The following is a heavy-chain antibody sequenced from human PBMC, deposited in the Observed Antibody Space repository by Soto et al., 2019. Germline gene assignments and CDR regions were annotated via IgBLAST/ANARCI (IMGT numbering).Heavy chain of an antibody. V-gene: IGHV2-5*02. CDR3: AHRLGPPGSLDAFDI. D-gene: IGHD3-10*01. CDR2: IYWDDDK. CDR1: GFSLSTSGVG. J-gene: IGHJ3*02. Sequence: QITLKESGPPLVKPTQTLTLTCTFSGFSLSTSGVGVGWIRQPPGKALEWLALIYWDDDKRYSPSLKSRLTITKDTSKNQVVLTMTNMDPVDTATYYCAHRLGPPGSLDAFDIWGQGTMVTVSS.